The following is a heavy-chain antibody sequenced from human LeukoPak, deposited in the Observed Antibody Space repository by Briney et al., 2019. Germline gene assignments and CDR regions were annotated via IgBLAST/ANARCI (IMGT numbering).Heavy chain of an antibody. J-gene: IGHJ4*02. D-gene: IGHD1-26*01. Sequence: TGRSLRLSCAASGFTFSSYGMHWVRQAPGKGLEWVAVISYDGSNTYYADSVKARFTISRDNSKVTLYLQMTSLRPEDTAIYYCVKDPSGNYFYFDYWGQGTLVTVSS. CDR3: VKDPSGNYFYFDY. CDR1: GFTFSSYG. CDR2: ISYDGSNT. V-gene: IGHV3-30*18.